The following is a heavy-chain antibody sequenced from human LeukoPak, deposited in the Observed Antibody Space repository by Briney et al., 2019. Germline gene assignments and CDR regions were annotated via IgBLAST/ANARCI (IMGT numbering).Heavy chain of an antibody. V-gene: IGHV3-20*04. J-gene: IGHJ4*02. Sequence: GGSLRLSCTASGFAIDEHGMSWVRQVSGKGLEWVSGINWSGGSTGYADPLRGRFTISRDNAKNSLYLQMDSLRAEDTALYYCARAPITSPFYFDYWGQGTLVTVSS. CDR1: GFAIDEHG. D-gene: IGHD2-2*01. CDR3: ARAPITSPFYFDY. CDR2: INWSGGST.